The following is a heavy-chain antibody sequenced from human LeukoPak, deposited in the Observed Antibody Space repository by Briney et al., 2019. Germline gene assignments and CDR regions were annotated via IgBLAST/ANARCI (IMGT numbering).Heavy chain of an antibody. CDR1: GYTLTELS. V-gene: IGHV1-24*01. J-gene: IGHJ3*02. CDR2: FDPEDGET. Sequence: GASVKVSCKVSGYTLTELSMHWVRQAPGKGLEWMGGFDPEDGETIYAQKFQGRVTMTEDTSTDTAYMELSSLRSEDTAVYYCASIYDFWSGYFHDAFDIWGQGTMVTVSS. CDR3: ASIYDFWSGYFHDAFDI. D-gene: IGHD3-3*01.